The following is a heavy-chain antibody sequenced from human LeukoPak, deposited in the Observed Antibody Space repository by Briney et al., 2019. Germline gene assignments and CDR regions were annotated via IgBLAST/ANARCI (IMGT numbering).Heavy chain of an antibody. D-gene: IGHD5-12*01. J-gene: IGHJ6*02. Sequence: GGSLRLSCAASGFTFSSYAMHWVRQAPGKGLEWVAVISYDGSNKYYADSVKGRFTISRDNSKNTLYLQINSLRAEDTAVYYRARDGVSGYDVVYYYYGMDVWGQGTTVTVSS. V-gene: IGHV3-30-3*01. CDR3: ARDGVSGYDVVYYYYGMDV. CDR1: GFTFSSYA. CDR2: ISYDGSNK.